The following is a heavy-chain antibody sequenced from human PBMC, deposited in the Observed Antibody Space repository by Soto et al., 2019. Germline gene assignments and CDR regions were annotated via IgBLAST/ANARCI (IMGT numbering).Heavy chain of an antibody. J-gene: IGHJ4*02. CDR3: AKDVWYYYGSGTSGNY. Sequence: GGSLRLSCAASGFTFSSYAKSWVRQAPGKGLEWVSAISGSGGSTYYADSVKGRFTISRDNSKNTLYLQMNSLRAEDTAVYYCAKDVWYYYGSGTSGNYWGQGTLVTVSS. CDR2: ISGSGGST. CDR1: GFTFSSYA. V-gene: IGHV3-23*01. D-gene: IGHD3-10*01.